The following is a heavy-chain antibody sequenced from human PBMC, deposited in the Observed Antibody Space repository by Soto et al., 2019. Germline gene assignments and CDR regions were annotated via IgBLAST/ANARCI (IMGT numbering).Heavy chain of an antibody. Sequence: VKVSCKASGGTFYTYTFSWVRQAPGQGLEWMGSITPIYPTTNYAEKFQGRLTVTADGSTNTAYMELNSLTSEDTAVYYCARIPRYSFPTSDDLDSWGQGTLVTVSS. CDR3: ARIPRYSFPTSDDLDS. CDR2: ITPIYPTT. J-gene: IGHJ4*02. CDR1: GGTFYTYT. V-gene: IGHV1-69*15. D-gene: IGHD5-18*01.